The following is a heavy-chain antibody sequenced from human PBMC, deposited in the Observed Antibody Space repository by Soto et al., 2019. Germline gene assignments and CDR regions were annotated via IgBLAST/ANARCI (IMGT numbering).Heavy chain of an antibody. V-gene: IGHV3-15*01. CDR3: TTDRGHFSDFDY. CDR1: GFTFTNAW. J-gene: IGHJ4*02. D-gene: IGHD5-12*01. Sequence: EVQLVESGGRLVKPGGSLRLSCAASGFTFTNAWMSWVRQVPGKGLEWVGRIKSKGDGGTRDYAAPVKGRFTISRDDAETTLYLQMNSLKTEDTAVYYCTTDRGHFSDFDYWGQGTLVTVSS. CDR2: IKSKGDGGTR.